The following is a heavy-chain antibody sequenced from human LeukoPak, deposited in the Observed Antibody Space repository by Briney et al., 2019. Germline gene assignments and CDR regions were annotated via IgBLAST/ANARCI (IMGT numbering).Heavy chain of an antibody. D-gene: IGHD6-13*01. CDR3: ARDQAGRHSDY. CDR2: ISSSGSAI. V-gene: IGHV3-48*03. Sequence: GGSLRLSCAASGFTFSSYEMNWVRQAPGKGLEWVSYISSSGSAIYYADSVKGRFTISRDNAKNSLYLQMNSLRAEDSAVYYCARDQAGRHSDYWGQGTLVTVSS. CDR1: GFTFSSYE. J-gene: IGHJ4*02.